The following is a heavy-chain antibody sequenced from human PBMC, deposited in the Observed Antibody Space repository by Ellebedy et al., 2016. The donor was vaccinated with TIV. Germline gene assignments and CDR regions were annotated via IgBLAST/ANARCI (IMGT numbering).Heavy chain of an antibody. CDR2: IGPRSEYK. CDR3: AREGYCSSGSCYSGY. CDR1: GFTFSNYA. Sequence: PGGSLRLSCAASGFTFSNYAMAWVRQAPGKGLEWVSAIGPRSEYKFYADSVKGRIAISRDNSENTLYLQMNSLRPEDTAAYYCAREGYCSSGSCYSGYWGQGTLVTVSS. D-gene: IGHD2-15*01. V-gene: IGHV3-23*01. J-gene: IGHJ4*02.